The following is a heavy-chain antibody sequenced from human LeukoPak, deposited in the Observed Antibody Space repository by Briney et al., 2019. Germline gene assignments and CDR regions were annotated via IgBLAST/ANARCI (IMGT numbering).Heavy chain of an antibody. CDR1: GYTFTSYD. CDR3: ARTQRLVLRSPLDP. D-gene: IGHD6-13*01. CDR2: MNPNSGNT. V-gene: IGHV1-8*03. J-gene: IGHJ5*02. Sequence: ASVKVSCKASGYTFTSYDINWVRQATGQGLEWMGWMNPNSGNTGYAQKFQGRVTITRNTSISTAYMELSSLRSEDTAVYYCARTQRLVLRSPLDPWGQGTLVTVSS.